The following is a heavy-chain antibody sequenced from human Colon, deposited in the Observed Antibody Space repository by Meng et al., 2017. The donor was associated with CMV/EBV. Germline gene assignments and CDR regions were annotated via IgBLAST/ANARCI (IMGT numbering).Heavy chain of an antibody. CDR1: GYTFSDYH. CDR3: ARDPSGSRVPFDY. V-gene: IGHV1-2*02. J-gene: IGHJ4*02. D-gene: IGHD1-26*01. Sequence: QGRLVRSGVEGKKPGASVKVSCKPSGYTFSDYHIHWVRQAPGQGLEWMGWINSNSGATDYAQKFQGRFTMTRDTSITTVYMELSSLRSDDTAVYYCARDPSGSRVPFDYWGQGSLVTVSS. CDR2: INSNSGAT.